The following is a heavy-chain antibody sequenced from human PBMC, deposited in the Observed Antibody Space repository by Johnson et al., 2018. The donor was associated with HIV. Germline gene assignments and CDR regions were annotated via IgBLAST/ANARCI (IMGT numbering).Heavy chain of an antibody. D-gene: IGHD6-13*01. Sequence: VQLVESGGGVVRPGGSLRLSCAASGFTFDDYAISWVRQAPGKGLEWVSDINWTGGSTGYVDSVKGRFTISRDNAKNSLYLQMNSLRAEDTAVYYCARFGLAAAGDGAFDIWGQGTMVTVSS. CDR3: ARFGLAAAGDGAFDI. V-gene: IGHV3-20*04. J-gene: IGHJ3*02. CDR1: GFTFDDYA. CDR2: INWTGGST.